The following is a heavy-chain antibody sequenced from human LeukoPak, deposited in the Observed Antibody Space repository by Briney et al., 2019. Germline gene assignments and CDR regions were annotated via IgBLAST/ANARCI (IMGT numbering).Heavy chain of an antibody. CDR3: ATSGDQDAFDI. J-gene: IGHJ3*02. CDR2: ISSNGGST. Sequence: GGCLRLSCAASGLTFSSYAMHWVRQAPGKGLEYVSAISSNGGSTYYANSVKGRFTISRDNSKNTLYLQMGSLRAEDMAVYYCATSGDQDAFDIWGQGTMVTVSS. CDR1: GLTFSSYA. V-gene: IGHV3-64*01. D-gene: IGHD4-17*01.